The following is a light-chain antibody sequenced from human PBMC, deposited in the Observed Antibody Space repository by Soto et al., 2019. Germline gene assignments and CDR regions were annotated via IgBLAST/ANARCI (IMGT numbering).Light chain of an antibody. J-gene: IGKJ4*01. CDR2: GAS. CDR1: QSVSNN. V-gene: IGKV3-15*01. CDR3: QQYTIWPLT. Sequence: EIVMTQSPATLSVSPGERATLSCRASQSVSNNLAWYQQKPGQAPRLVIYGASTRATGIPARFSGSGSGTEFTLTISSLQSEDFAVYYCQQYTIWPLTFGGGTKVEIK.